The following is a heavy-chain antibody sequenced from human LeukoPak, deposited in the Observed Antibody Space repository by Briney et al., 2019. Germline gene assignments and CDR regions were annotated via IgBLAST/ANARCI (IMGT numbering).Heavy chain of an antibody. CDR2: IWFDGSNK. D-gene: IGHD3-16*01. J-gene: IGHJ3*01. CDR1: GFTFSNYG. V-gene: IGHV3-33*08. CDR3: ARETDYPDALDF. Sequence: GGSLRLSCAASGFTFSNYGMNWVRQAPGKGLEWVAVIWFDGSNKFYADSVKGRFTISRDNSKNTLYLQMNSLRAEDTAVYYCARETDYPDALDFWGQGTMVTVSS.